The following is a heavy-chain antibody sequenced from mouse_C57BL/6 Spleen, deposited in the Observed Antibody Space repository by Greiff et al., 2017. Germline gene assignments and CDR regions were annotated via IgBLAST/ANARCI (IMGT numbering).Heavy chain of an antibody. Sequence: EVQVVESEGGLVQPGSSMKLSCTASGFTFSDYYMALVRQVPEKGLEWVANINYDGSSTYYLDSLKSRFIISRDNAKNILYLQMSSLKSEDTATYYCAREDYGSFAYWGQGTLVTVSA. CDR1: GFTFSDYY. V-gene: IGHV5-16*01. D-gene: IGHD1-1*01. CDR3: AREDYGSFAY. CDR2: INYDGSST. J-gene: IGHJ3*01.